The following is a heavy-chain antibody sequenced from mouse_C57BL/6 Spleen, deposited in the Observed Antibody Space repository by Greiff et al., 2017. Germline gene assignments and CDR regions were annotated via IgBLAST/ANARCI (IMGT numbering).Heavy chain of an antibody. CDR3: AREGGYYGIYAMDY. V-gene: IGHV1-64*01. Sequence: QVQLQQPGAELVKPGASVKLSCKASGYTFTSYWMHWVKQRPGQGLEWIGMIHPNSGSTNYNEKFKSKATLTVDKSSSTAYMQLSSLTSEDSAVYYCAREGGYYGIYAMDYWGQGTSVTVSS. CDR1: GYTFTSYW. D-gene: IGHD1-1*01. CDR2: IHPNSGST. J-gene: IGHJ4*01.